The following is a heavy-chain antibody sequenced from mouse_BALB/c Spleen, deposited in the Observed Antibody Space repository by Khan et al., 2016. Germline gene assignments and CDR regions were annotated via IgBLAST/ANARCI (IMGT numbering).Heavy chain of an antibody. CDR2: ISSGGNYT. V-gene: IGHV5-6-4*01. CDR3: TRGNYFDY. Sequence: EVELVESGGGLVKPGGSLKLSCAASGFTFSSYTMSWVRQTPEKRLEWVATISSGGNYTYYPDSVKGRLTISRDNAKSNLYLQMSSLKSEDTAMYCCTRGNYFDYWGQGTTRTVSS. CDR1: GFTFSSYT. J-gene: IGHJ2*01.